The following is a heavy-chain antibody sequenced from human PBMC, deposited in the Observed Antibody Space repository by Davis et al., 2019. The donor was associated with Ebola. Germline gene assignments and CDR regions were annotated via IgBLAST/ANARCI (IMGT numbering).Heavy chain of an antibody. CDR1: GGTFSSYA. CDR3: ATSIAARPDAFDI. D-gene: IGHD6-6*01. J-gene: IGHJ3*02. CDR2: ISAYNGNT. Sequence: ASVKVSCKASGGTFSSYAISWVRQAPGQGLEWMGWISAYNGNTNYAQKLQGRVTMTTDTSTSTAYMELRSLRSDDTAVYYCATSIAARPDAFDIWGQGTMVTVSS. V-gene: IGHV1-18*01.